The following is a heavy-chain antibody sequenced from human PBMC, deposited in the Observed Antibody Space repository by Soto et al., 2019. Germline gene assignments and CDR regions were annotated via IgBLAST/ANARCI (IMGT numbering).Heavy chain of an antibody. Sequence: GASVKVSCKASGYTFTSYYMHWVRQAPGQGLEWMGIINPSGGSTSYAQKFQGRVTMTRDTSTSTVYMELSSLRSEDTAVYYCARIVSGAALTPLDYYYGMDVWGQGTTVTVSS. CDR3: ARIVSGAALTPLDYYYGMDV. CDR2: INPSGGST. CDR1: GYTFTSYY. D-gene: IGHD2-15*01. J-gene: IGHJ6*02. V-gene: IGHV1-46*01.